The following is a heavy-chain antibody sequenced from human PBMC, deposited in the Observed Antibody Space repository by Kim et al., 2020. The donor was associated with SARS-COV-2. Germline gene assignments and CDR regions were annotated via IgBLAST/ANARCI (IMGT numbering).Heavy chain of an antibody. V-gene: IGHV3-33*06. CDR2: IWYDGSNK. Sequence: GGSLRLSCAASGFTFSSYAMHWVRQAPGKGLEWVAVIWYDGSNKYYADSVKGRFTISRDNSKNTLYLQMNSLRAEDTAVYYCAKKAGTGRQFDYWGQGTLVTVSS. CDR3: AKKAGTGRQFDY. D-gene: IGHD6-13*01. J-gene: IGHJ4*02. CDR1: GFTFSSYA.